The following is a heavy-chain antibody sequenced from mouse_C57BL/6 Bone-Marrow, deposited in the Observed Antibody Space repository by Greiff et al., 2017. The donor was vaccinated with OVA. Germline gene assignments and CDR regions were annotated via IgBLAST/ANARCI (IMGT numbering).Heavy chain of an antibody. V-gene: IGHV1-61*01. CDR3: ARDYGKDWYFDV. D-gene: IGHD1-1*01. CDR2: IYPSDSET. J-gene: IGHJ1*03. Sequence: QVQLQQPGAELVRPGSSVKLSCKASGYTFTSYWMDWVKQRPGQGLEWIGNIYPSDSETHYNQKFKDKATLTVDKSSSTAYMQLSSLTSEDSAVYYYARDYGKDWYFDVWGTGTTVTVSS. CDR1: GYTFTSYW.